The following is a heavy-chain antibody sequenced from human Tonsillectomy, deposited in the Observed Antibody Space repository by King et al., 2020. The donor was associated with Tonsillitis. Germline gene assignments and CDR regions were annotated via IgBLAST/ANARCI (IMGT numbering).Heavy chain of an antibody. D-gene: IGHD3-3*01. Sequence: VQLVESGGGLVEPGGSLRLSCVVSGFTFSSYNLNWVRQAPGKGLEWISDISTSSTAIHYAASVKGRFTISRDNAKNSLYLQMNSLRAEDTAVYYCARGTILGPSLFDYWGQGTLVTVSS. V-gene: IGHV3-48*01. CDR1: GFTFSSYN. J-gene: IGHJ4*02. CDR3: ARGTILGPSLFDY. CDR2: ISTSSTAI.